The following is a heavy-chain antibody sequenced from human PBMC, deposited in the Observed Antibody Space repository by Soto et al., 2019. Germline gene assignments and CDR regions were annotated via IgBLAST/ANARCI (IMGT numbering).Heavy chain of an antibody. Sequence: ASVKVSCKVSGYTLTELSMHWVRQAPGKGLEWMGGIDPEDGETIYEQKFQGRVTMTEDTSTETAYMELSSLESEDTAVYYCATASTFDTIFGVVISGAGYYYGMDVWGQGTTVTVSS. J-gene: IGHJ6*02. CDR2: IDPEDGET. V-gene: IGHV1-24*01. D-gene: IGHD3-3*01. CDR3: ATASTFDTIFGVVISGAGYYYGMDV. CDR1: GYTLTELS.